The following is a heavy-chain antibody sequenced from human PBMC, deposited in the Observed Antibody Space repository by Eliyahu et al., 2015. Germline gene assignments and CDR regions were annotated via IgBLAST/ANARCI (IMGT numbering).Heavy chain of an antibody. CDR1: GFTVSSNY. Sequence: EVHLVESGGGLIQPGGSLRLSCAASGFTVSSNYMSWVRQAPGKGLEWVSVIYSXGGTYYADSVKGRFTISRDNSKNTLYLQMNSLRAEDTAVYYCARDRVPATRSASDIWGQGTMVTVSS. V-gene: IGHV3-53*01. CDR3: ARDRVPATRSASDI. D-gene: IGHD2-15*01. CDR2: IYSXGGT. J-gene: IGHJ3*02.